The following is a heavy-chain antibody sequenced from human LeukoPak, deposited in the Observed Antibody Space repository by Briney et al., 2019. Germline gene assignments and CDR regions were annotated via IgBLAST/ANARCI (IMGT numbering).Heavy chain of an antibody. CDR2: IYYSGST. CDR1: GGSISSYY. Sequence: SETLSLTCTVSGGSISSYYWSWIRQPPGKGLKWIGYIYYSGSTNYNPSLKSRVTISVDTSKNQFSLKLSSVTAADTAVYYCASSPTMIVGVFDYWGQGTLVTVSS. D-gene: IGHD3-22*01. V-gene: IGHV4-59*01. J-gene: IGHJ4*02. CDR3: ASSPTMIVGVFDY.